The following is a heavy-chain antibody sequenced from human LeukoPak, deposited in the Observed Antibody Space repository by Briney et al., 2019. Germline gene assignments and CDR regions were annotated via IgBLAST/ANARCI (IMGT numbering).Heavy chain of an antibody. CDR3: ARDSSRSTWYGGSSD. V-gene: IGHV1-2*02. J-gene: IGHJ4*02. D-gene: IGHD6-13*01. CDR1: GYTFTGHY. Sequence: ASVKVSCKASGYTFTGHYIHWVRQAPGQGLEWMGYINPDSGDTNYAQKFQGRVTLTGDTSITTTYMDLSSLRSDDTAVYYCARDSSRSTWYGGSSDCGQGTLVIVSS. CDR2: INPDSGDT.